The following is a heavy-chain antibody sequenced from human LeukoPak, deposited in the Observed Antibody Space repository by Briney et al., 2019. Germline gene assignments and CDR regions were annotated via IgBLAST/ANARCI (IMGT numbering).Heavy chain of an antibody. D-gene: IGHD2-8*01. CDR1: GYTFTGYY. J-gene: IGHJ6*02. Sequence: SVKVSCKASGYTFTGYYMHWVRQAPGQGLEWMGRIIPILGIANYAQKFQGRVTITADKSTSTAYMELSSLRSEDTAVYYCARDAYCTNGVCYRSYYGMDVWGQGTTVTVSS. CDR2: IIPILGIA. V-gene: IGHV1-69*04. CDR3: ARDAYCTNGVCYRSYYGMDV.